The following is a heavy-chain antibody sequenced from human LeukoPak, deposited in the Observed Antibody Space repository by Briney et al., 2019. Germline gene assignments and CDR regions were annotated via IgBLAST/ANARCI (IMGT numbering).Heavy chain of an antibody. CDR2: ISAYNDNT. Sequence: ASVKVSCKASGYSFTSFGISWVRQAPGQGLEWMGWISAYNDNTYYAQKVRGRVTMTTDTSTTTAYMELRSLRSDDTAVYYCARDYYGSGILYGMDVWGQGTTVTVSS. CDR1: GYSFTSFG. CDR3: ARDYYGSGILYGMDV. V-gene: IGHV1-18*01. J-gene: IGHJ6*02. D-gene: IGHD3-10*01.